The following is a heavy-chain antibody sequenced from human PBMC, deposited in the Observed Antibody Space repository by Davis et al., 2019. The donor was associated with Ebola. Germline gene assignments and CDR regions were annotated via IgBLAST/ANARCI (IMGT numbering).Heavy chain of an antibody. J-gene: IGHJ3*02. V-gene: IGHV2-70*04. CDR2: IDWDDDK. CDR3: ARMKIAAAGTGAFDI. D-gene: IGHD6-13*01. Sequence: SGPTLVKPPQTLTLTCTFSGFSLSTSGMRVSWIRQPPGKALEWLARIDWDDDKFYSTSLKTRLTISKDTSKNQVVLTMTNMDPVDTATYYCARMKIAAAGTGAFDIWGQGTMVTVSS. CDR1: GFSLSTSGMR.